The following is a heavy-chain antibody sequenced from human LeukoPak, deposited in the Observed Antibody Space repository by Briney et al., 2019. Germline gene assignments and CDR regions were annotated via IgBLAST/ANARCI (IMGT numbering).Heavy chain of an antibody. CDR2: ISGSGGST. CDR3: ARELRAGYCTNGVCHTPFDY. V-gene: IGHV3-23*01. D-gene: IGHD2-8*01. J-gene: IGHJ4*02. CDR1: GFTFSSYA. Sequence: TGGSLRLSCAASGFTFSSYAMSWVRQAPGKGLEWVSAISGSGGSTYYADSVKGRFTISRDNAKNSLYLQMNSLRAEDTAIYYCARELRAGYCTNGVCHTPFDYWGQGIVVTVSS.